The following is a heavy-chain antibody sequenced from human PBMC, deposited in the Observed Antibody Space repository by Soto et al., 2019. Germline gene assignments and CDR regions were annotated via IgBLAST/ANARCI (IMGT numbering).Heavy chain of an antibody. Sequence: GGSLRLSCAASGFTFSSYAMSWVRQAPGKGLEGVSAISGSCGSTYYADSVKGRFTISRDNSKNTLYLQMNSLRAEDTAVYYCAKDHYGNYVDYWGQGTLVTVSS. V-gene: IGHV3-23*01. CDR3: AKDHYGNYVDY. J-gene: IGHJ4*02. CDR1: GFTFSSYA. D-gene: IGHD3-16*01. CDR2: ISGSCGST.